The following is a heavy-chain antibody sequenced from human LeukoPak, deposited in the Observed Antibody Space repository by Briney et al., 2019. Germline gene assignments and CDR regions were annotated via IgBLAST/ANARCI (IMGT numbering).Heavy chain of an antibody. Sequence: SETLSLTCTVSGGSISSSSYYWGWIRQPPGKGLEWVGSIYYSGSTYYNPSLKSRVTISVDTSKNQFSLKLSSVTAADTAVYYCARLRGGPTKATTMVVAPFDYWGQGTLVTVSS. CDR2: IYYSGST. D-gene: IGHD3-22*01. J-gene: IGHJ4*02. CDR1: GGSISSSSYY. V-gene: IGHV4-39*01. CDR3: ARLRGGPTKATTMVVAPFDY.